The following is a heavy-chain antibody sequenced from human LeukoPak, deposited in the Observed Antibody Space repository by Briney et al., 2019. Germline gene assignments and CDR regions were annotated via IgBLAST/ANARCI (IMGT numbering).Heavy chain of an antibody. V-gene: IGHV3-66*01. CDR1: GGSISSSSYY. D-gene: IGHD3-16*02. Sequence: ETLSLTCTVSGGSISSSSYYWGWVRQAPWKGLEWVSVIYSGGSTYYADSVKGRFTISRDNSKNTLYLQMNSLRAEDTAVYYCARLDYVWGSYRLLNYYMDVWGKGTTVTISS. CDR2: IYSGGST. CDR3: ARLDYVWGSYRLLNYYMDV. J-gene: IGHJ6*03.